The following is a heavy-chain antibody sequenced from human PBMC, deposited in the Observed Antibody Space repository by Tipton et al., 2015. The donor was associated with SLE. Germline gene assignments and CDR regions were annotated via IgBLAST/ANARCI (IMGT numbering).Heavy chain of an antibody. D-gene: IGHD3-10*01. CDR2: IYYSGTV. CDR1: GGSIINRSYY. V-gene: IGHV4-39*07. Sequence: LRLSCSVSGGSIINRSYYWGWIRQPPGKGLEWIGSIYYSGTVYYNPSLKSRVTMSVDKSKNEFSLRLTSVTAADTAVYYCARDRRGVHDYWGQGTLVTASS. J-gene: IGHJ4*02. CDR3: ARDRRGVHDY.